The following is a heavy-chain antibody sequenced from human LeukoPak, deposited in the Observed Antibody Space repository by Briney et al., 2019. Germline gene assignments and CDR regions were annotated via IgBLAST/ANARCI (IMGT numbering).Heavy chain of an antibody. D-gene: IGHD4-11*01. CDR2: INPNSGGT. CDR3: ARLTVTATPIDY. CDR1: GYTFTGYY. V-gene: IGHV1-2*06. Sequence: ASVKVSCXASGYTFTGYYMHWVRQAPGQGLEWMGRINPNSGGTNYAQKFQGRVTMTRDTSISTAYMELSRLRSDDTAVYYCARLTVTATPIDYWGQGTLVTVSS. J-gene: IGHJ4*02.